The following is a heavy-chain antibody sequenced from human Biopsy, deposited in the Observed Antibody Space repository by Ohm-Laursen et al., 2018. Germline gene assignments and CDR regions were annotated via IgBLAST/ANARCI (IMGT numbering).Heavy chain of an antibody. CDR3: AIATNSTGWPYYYFYGMDV. D-gene: IGHD2/OR15-2a*01. CDR1: GGSISSDY. Sequence: TLSLTCTVSGGSISSDYWSWIRQTPGKGLEWIGYIYYSGSTNYNPSLKSRVTISVDTSKNQFSLRLNSVTAADTAVYYCAIATNSTGWPYYYFYGMDVWGQGTTVTVSS. J-gene: IGHJ6*02. CDR2: IYYSGST. V-gene: IGHV4-59*01.